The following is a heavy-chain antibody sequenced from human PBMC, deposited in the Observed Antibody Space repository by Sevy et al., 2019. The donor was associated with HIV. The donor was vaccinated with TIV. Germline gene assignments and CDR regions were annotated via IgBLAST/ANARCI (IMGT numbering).Heavy chain of an antibody. CDR2: IFSGGGT. J-gene: IGHJ3*02. V-gene: IGHV3-53*01. CDR1: GFTVSSNY. CDR3: SGARYDSSGSFYAFDI. Sequence: GGSLRLSCAASGFTVSSNYMSWVRQAPGKGLEWVSIIFSGGGTYYADSVQGRFTISRDNSRNTLYLQMNSLRAEDTAVYYCSGARYDSSGSFYAFDIWGQGTMVTVSS. D-gene: IGHD3-22*01.